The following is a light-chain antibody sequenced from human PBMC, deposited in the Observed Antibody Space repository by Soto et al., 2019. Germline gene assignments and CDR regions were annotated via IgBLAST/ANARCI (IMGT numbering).Light chain of an antibody. CDR2: EVR. CDR3: CSYTSSSIRV. V-gene: IGLV2-14*01. J-gene: IGLJ3*02. CDR1: SSDVGGYNH. Sequence: QSVLTQPASVSGSPGQSLTISCTGTSSDVGGYNHVSWYQQHPGKAPKLIIYEVRNRPSGVSNRLSGSKSGNTASLTISGLQADDEADYYCCSYTSSSIRVFGGGTKLTVL.